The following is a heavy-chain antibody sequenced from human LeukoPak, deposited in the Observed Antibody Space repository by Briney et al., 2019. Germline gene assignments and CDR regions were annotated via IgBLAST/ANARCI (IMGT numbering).Heavy chain of an antibody. V-gene: IGHV3-9*03. CDR2: ISWNSGSI. D-gene: IGHD2-2*01. Sequence: PGGSLRLSCAASGFTFDDYAMHWVRQAPGKGWEGVSGISWNSGSIGYADSVKGRFTISRDNAKNSLYLQMNSLRAEDMALCYCAKGSSTNYYYYMDVWGKGTTVTVSS. J-gene: IGHJ6*03. CDR1: GFTFDDYA. CDR3: AKGSSTNYYYYMDV.